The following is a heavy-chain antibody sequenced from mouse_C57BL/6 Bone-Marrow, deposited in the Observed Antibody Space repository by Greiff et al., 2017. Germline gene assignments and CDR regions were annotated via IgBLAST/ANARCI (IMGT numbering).Heavy chain of an antibody. Sequence: VKVVESGPGLVKPSQSLFLTCSITGFPITSGYYWIWIRQSPGKPLEWMGYITHSGETFYNPSLQSPISITRETSKNQFFLQLNSVTTEDTAMYYCAGDRFGYHYAMDYWGQGTSVTVSS. D-gene: IGHD2-2*01. CDR1: GFPITSGYY. V-gene: IGHV12-3*01. CDR3: AGDRFGYHYAMDY. J-gene: IGHJ4*01. CDR2: ITHSGET.